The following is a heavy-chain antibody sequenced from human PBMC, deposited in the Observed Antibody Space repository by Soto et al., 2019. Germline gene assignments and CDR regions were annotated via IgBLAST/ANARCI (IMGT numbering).Heavy chain of an antibody. CDR3: AHRVLRTVFGLVTTTAIYFDF. CDR2: IYWDDDK. J-gene: IGHJ4*02. V-gene: IGHV2-5*02. CDR1: GFSLTTSGVG. D-gene: IGHD3-3*01. Sequence: QITLNESGPTQVKPRQTLTLTCTFSGFSLTTSGVGVGWIRQSPGKAPEWLALIYWDDDKRYSPSLKSRLTPTKDTTKKQVVLTMADLDPADTATYYCAHRVLRTVFGLVTTTAIYFDFWGQGTPVAVSS.